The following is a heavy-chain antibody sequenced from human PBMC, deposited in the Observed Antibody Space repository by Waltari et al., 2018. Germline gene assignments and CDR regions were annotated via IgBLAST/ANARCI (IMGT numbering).Heavy chain of an antibody. CDR2: INHSGST. V-gene: IGHV4-34*01. Sequence: QVQLQQWGAGLLKPSETLSLTCAVYGGSFSGYYWSWIRQPPGKGLEWIGEINHSGSTNYNPSLKRRVTISVDTSKHQFSLKLSSVTAADTAVYYCARSYVTTLNGMDVWGQGTTVTVSS. J-gene: IGHJ6*02. D-gene: IGHD3-16*01. CDR3: ARSYVTTLNGMDV. CDR1: GGSFSGYY.